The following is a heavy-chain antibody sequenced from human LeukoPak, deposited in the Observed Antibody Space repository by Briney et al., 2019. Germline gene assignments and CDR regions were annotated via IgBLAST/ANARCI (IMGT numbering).Heavy chain of an antibody. V-gene: IGHV3-9*01. D-gene: IGHD6-13*01. Sequence: GRSLRLSCAASGFTFDDYAMHWVRHAPGKGLEWVSGISWNSGSIGYADSVKGRFTISRDNAKNSLYLQMNSLRAEDTALYYCAKGTSSSGKNNWFDPWGQGTLVTVSS. CDR1: GFTFDDYA. CDR3: AKGTSSSGKNNWFDP. CDR2: ISWNSGSI. J-gene: IGHJ5*02.